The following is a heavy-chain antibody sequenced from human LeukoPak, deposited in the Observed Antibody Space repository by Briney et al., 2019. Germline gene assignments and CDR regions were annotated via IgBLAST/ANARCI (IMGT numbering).Heavy chain of an antibody. D-gene: IGHD1-26*01. CDR3: ARGRGGSGDRVIFDS. J-gene: IGHJ4*02. CDR2: IYHSGNT. CDR1: GHSIRSASY. Sequence: SETLSLTCDVSGHSIRSASYWGWIRQPPGKGLEWIGSIYHSGNTYYNSSLKSRLIISIDTAKNQLSLKLSSVAAADTAMHYCARGRGGSGDRVIFDSWGQGSVVTISS. V-gene: IGHV4-38-2*01.